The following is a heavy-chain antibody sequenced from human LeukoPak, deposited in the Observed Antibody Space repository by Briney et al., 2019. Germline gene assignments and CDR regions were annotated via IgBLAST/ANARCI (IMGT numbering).Heavy chain of an antibody. CDR1: GFTFDSYA. CDR3: ARDSPTKYCSSTSCYRVDFDY. D-gene: IGHD2-2*01. V-gene: IGHV3-30-3*01. J-gene: IGHJ4*02. CDR2: ISYDGSGK. Sequence: PGGSLRLSCEASGFTFDSYAMHWVRQAPGKGLEWVAVISYDGSGKYSADSVKGRFTISRDNSKNTLYLQMNSLRPEDTAVYYCARDSPTKYCSSTSCYRVDFDYWGQGTLVTVSS.